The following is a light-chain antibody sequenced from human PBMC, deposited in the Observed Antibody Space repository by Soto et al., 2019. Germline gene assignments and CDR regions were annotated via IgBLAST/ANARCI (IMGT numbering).Light chain of an antibody. J-gene: IGKJ1*01. Sequence: DIQMTQSPSTLAGSVGDRVTITCRASQTISSWLAWYQQKPGKAPKLLIYKASTLKGGVPSRFSGSGSGTEFTLTISSLQPDDFATYYCQQYANLPRTFGQGTKVDIK. CDR1: QTISSW. V-gene: IGKV1-5*03. CDR2: KAS. CDR3: QQYANLPRT.